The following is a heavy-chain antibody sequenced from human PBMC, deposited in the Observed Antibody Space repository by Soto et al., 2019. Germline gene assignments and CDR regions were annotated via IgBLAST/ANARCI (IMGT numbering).Heavy chain of an antibody. J-gene: IGHJ5*02. Sequence: SETLSLTCTVSGGPLSSGSYYWSWIRQSPGQGLEWIGYIYYSGTTKYNPSLKSRVSISVDTSKNQFSLRLTSLSAADTAVYYCASAASPYFDVLSAFHPWGQGTLVTVSS. V-gene: IGHV4-61*01. CDR1: GGPLSSGSYY. CDR2: IYYSGTT. D-gene: IGHD3-9*01. CDR3: ASAASPYFDVLSAFHP.